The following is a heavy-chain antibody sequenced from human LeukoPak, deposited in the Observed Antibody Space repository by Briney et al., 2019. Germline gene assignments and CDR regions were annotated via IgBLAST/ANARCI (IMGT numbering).Heavy chain of an antibody. Sequence: GRSLRLSCAASGFTFRSYAMHWVRQAPGKGLEWVAVIAYDGNNEFYADSVKGRFTISRDNSKNTLYLQMNSLRAEDTALYYCARAGYSSGVWDDLHYWGQGTLVTVSS. J-gene: IGHJ4*02. CDR1: GFTFRSYA. CDR2: IAYDGNNE. CDR3: ARAGYSSGVWDDLHY. D-gene: IGHD6-19*01. V-gene: IGHV3-30-3*01.